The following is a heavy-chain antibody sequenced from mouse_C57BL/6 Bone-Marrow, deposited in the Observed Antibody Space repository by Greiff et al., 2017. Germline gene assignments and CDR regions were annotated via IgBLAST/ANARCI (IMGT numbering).Heavy chain of an antibody. Sequence: EVKLQESGGGLVKPGGSLKLSCAASGFTFSDYGMHWVRQAPEKGLEWVAYISSGSSTIYYADTVKGRFTLSRDNAKNTLFLQMTSLRSEDTAMYYCARETYGSSFAYWGQGTLVTVSA. CDR3: ARETYGSSFAY. CDR2: ISSGSSTI. CDR1: GFTFSDYG. D-gene: IGHD1-1*01. V-gene: IGHV5-17*01. J-gene: IGHJ3*01.